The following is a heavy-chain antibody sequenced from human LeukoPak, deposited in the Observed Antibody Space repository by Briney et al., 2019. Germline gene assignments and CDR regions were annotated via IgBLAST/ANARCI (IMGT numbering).Heavy chain of an antibody. CDR2: IYPGDSSV. J-gene: IGHJ6*03. Sequence: GESLKISCEASGYSFTNFWIAWVRQMPGKGLEWMGIIYPGDSSVRYNPSFEGQVSFSSDKSISTAYLQWSSLKASDTAIYFCGRYEGSRLNNMDVWGKGTTVTVSS. CDR1: GYSFTNFW. CDR3: GRYEGSRLNNMDV. D-gene: IGHD3-16*01. V-gene: IGHV5-51*01.